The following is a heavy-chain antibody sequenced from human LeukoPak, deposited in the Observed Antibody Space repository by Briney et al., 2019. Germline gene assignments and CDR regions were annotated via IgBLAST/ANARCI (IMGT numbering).Heavy chain of an antibody. V-gene: IGHV3-23*01. CDR2: ISGSGGSA. CDR1: GFTFSSYA. J-gene: IGHJ4*02. D-gene: IGHD3-10*01. CDR3: AKGYGSGSYLADY. Sequence: PGGSLRLSCAASGFTFSSYAMHWVRQAPGKGLEWVSAISGSGGSAYYADSVKGRFTISRDNSKNTLYLQMNSLRAEDTAVYYCAKGYGSGSYLADYWGQGTLVTVSS.